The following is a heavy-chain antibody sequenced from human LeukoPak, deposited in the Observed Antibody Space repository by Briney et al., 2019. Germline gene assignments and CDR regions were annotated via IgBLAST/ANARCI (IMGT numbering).Heavy chain of an antibody. Sequence: NPSETLSLTCAVYGGSFSGYYWSWIRQPPGKGLEWIGEINHSGSTNYNPSLKSRVTISVDTSKNQFSLKLSSVTAADTAVYYCARGHPAYYGMDVWGQGTTVTVSS. CDR3: ARGHPAYYGMDV. CDR2: INHSGST. J-gene: IGHJ6*02. V-gene: IGHV4-34*01. CDR1: GGSFSGYY.